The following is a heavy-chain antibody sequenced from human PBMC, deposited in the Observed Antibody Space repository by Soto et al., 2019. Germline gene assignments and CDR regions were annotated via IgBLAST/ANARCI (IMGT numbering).Heavy chain of an antibody. CDR2: ISSSGSTI. V-gene: IGHV3-48*03. D-gene: IGHD6-13*01. CDR1: GFTFSSYE. J-gene: IGHJ4*02. Sequence: GGSLRLSCAASGFTFSSYEMNWVRQAPGKGLEWVSYISSSGSTIYYADSVKGRFTISRDNAKNSLYLQRNSLRAEDTAVYYCARVVSSSWFDYWGQGTLVTVSS. CDR3: ARVVSSSWFDY.